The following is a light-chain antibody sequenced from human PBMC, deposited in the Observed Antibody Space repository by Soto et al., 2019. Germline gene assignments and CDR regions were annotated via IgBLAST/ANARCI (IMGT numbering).Light chain of an antibody. V-gene: IGLV2-8*01. CDR2: DVN. Sequence: QSVPTQPPSASGSPGQSVTISCTQPISAVGSYNYVAWYPHRPGTAPKLMIYDVNTRPSGVPDRFSSSRSGSKASLTGSRLQAEDEADYYCSSYTGSSSYVFGTGTNVTVL. CDR3: SSYTGSSSYV. J-gene: IGLJ1*01. CDR1: ISAVGSYNY.